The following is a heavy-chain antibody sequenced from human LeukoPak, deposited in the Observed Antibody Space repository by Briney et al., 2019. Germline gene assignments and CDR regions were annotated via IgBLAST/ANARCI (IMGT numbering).Heavy chain of an antibody. Sequence: ASVKVSCKASGYTFTSYDIHWVRQATGQGLEWMGWMNPNSGNTGYAQKFQGRVTMTRNTSISTAYMELSSLRSEDTAVYYCARLAGYSSSWSRYYYYYYGMDVWGQGTTVTVSS. CDR3: ARLAGYSSSWSRYYYYYYGMDV. J-gene: IGHJ6*02. CDR2: MNPNSGNT. V-gene: IGHV1-8*01. CDR1: GYTFTSYD. D-gene: IGHD6-13*01.